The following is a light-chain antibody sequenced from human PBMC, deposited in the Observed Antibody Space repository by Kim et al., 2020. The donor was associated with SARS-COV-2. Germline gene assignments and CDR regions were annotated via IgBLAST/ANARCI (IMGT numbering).Light chain of an antibody. CDR2: AAS. Sequence: ASFGDRVTITCRAVQGISNNLAWYQHKPGKVTPLLIFAASTLRSWGHSRFSDSGSGTYSTLNISSLRPEGFATYYCQKYDSAPWTFGQGTKVDIK. J-gene: IGKJ1*01. CDR1: QGISNN. V-gene: IGKV1-27*01. CDR3: QKYDSAPWT.